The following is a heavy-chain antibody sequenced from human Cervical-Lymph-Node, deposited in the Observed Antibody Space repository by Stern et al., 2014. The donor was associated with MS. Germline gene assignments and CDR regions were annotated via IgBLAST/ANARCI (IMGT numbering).Heavy chain of an antibody. V-gene: IGHV1-46*03. D-gene: IGHD1-26*01. CDR1: GFTFTSYY. J-gene: IGHJ4*02. CDR2: ISHRSYTS. Sequence: QVQLVQSGAEVKKPGASVKVSCQASGFTFTSYYIHWVRQAPGQGLEWMGIISHRSYTSTYAQMLQGRVTMTRDTSTSTVYMELSSLRSDDTAMYYCTKDSGSFSIDYWGQGTLVTVSS. CDR3: TKDSGSFSIDY.